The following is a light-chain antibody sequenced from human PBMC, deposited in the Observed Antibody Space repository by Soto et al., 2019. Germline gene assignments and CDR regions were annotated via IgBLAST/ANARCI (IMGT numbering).Light chain of an antibody. CDR1: SSDVGAYNF. CDR3: SASTVSRTYV. J-gene: IGLJ1*01. V-gene: IGLV2-14*03. Sequence: QSVLTQPASVSGSPGQSITISCTGTSSDVGAYNFVSWHQQHPGKAPKLMIYNVYDRPSGISYRFSGSKSGNTASLTISGLQGEDEADDYCSASTVSRTYVFGTGTKLTVL. CDR2: NVY.